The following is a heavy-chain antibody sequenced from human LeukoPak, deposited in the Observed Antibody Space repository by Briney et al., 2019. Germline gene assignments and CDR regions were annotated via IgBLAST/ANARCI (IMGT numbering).Heavy chain of an antibody. J-gene: IGHJ5*02. D-gene: IGHD6-13*01. CDR3: ARESASSWTGNWFDP. CDR2: IVGSGGRA. V-gene: IGHV3-23*01. Sequence: GGSLRLSCAASEFTFSNHAMSWVRQAPGKGLERVSAIVGSGGRAYYTDSVKGRFTVSRDNSKNTLFLQMNSLRAEDTAVYYCARESASSWTGNWFDPWGQGTLVTVSS. CDR1: EFTFSNHA.